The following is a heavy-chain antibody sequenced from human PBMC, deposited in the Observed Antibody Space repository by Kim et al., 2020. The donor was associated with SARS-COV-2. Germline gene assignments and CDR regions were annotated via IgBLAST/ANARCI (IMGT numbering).Heavy chain of an antibody. D-gene: IGHD2-21*01. V-gene: IGHV3-30-3*01. Sequence: GGSLRLSCAASGLSFDDSTMNWVRQAPGKGLEWLAAIRYGRRNKDYADSVKGRFTISRDNSKHTLFLQMNSLRAEDTGVYYCASGNCQKSLSPFDY. J-gene: IGHJ4*01. CDR3: ASGNCQKSLSPFDY. CDR2: IRYGRRNK. CDR1: GLSFDDST.